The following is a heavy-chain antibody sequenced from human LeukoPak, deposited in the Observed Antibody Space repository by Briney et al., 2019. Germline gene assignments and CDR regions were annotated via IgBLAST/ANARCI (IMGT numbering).Heavy chain of an antibody. CDR3: ARRRSSGWTLDY. Sequence: PSETLSPTCTVSGGSISSSSYYWGWIRQPPWKGLEWIGSIYYSGSTYYNPSLKSRVTISVDTSKNQFSLKLSSVTAADTAVYYCARRRSSGWTLDYWGQGTLVTVSS. V-gene: IGHV4-39*07. CDR2: IYYSGST. CDR1: GGSISSSSYY. D-gene: IGHD6-19*01. J-gene: IGHJ4*02.